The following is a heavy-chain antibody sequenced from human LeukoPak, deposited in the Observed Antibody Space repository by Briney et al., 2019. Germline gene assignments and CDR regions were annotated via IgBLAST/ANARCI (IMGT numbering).Heavy chain of an antibody. CDR2: ISGSGGST. J-gene: IGHJ4*02. CDR1: GFTFSSYV. D-gene: IGHD2-2*01. V-gene: IGHV3-23*01. Sequence: PGGSLRLSCAAPGFTFSSYVMSWVRQAPGKGLEWVSGISGSGGSTYYADSVKGRFTISRDNSKNTLYLQMNSLRAEDAAVYYCANSFCSGSSCHGGFDYWGQGTLVTVSS. CDR3: ANSFCSGSSCHGGFDY.